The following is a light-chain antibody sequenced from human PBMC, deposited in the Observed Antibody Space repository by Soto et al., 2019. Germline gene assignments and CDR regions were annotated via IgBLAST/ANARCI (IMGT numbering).Light chain of an antibody. V-gene: IGLV2-14*01. CDR3: SSYTSSSTLEV. Sequence: QSVLTQPASVSGSPGQSITISCTGTSSDVGGYNYVSWYQQHPGKAPKLMIYDVSNRPSGVSNRFSGSKSGNTASLTISGLQAEDEADYYCSSYTSSSTLEVFGTGIKVTVL. J-gene: IGLJ1*01. CDR1: SSDVGGYNY. CDR2: DVS.